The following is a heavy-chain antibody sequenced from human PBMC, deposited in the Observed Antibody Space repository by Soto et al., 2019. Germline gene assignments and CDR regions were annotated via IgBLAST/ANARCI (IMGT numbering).Heavy chain of an antibody. CDR3: ARLGGSSWFGGDAFDI. J-gene: IGHJ3*02. CDR2: IYYSGST. D-gene: IGHD6-13*01. CDR1: GGSISSSSYY. Sequence: QLQLQESGPGLVKPSETLSLTCTVSGGSISSSSYYWGWIRQPPGKGLEWIGSIYYSGSTYYNPSLKSRVTISVDTSKNQFSLKLSSVTAADTAVYYCARLGGSSWFGGDAFDIWGQGTMVTVSS. V-gene: IGHV4-39*01.